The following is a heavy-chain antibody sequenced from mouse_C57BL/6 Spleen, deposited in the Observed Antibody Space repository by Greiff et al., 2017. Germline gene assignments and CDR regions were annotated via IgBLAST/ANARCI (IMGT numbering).Heavy chain of an antibody. J-gene: IGHJ4*01. CDR1: GFNIKDYY. Sequence: LVESGAELVKPGASVKLSCTASGFNIKDYYMHWVKQRTEQGLEWIGRIDPEDGETKYAPTFQGKATITADTSSNTSYLQLSSLTSEDTAVYYCAKGLNYYAMDYWGQGTSVTVSS. D-gene: IGHD2-2*01. CDR2: IDPEDGET. CDR3: AKGLNYYAMDY. V-gene: IGHV14-2*01.